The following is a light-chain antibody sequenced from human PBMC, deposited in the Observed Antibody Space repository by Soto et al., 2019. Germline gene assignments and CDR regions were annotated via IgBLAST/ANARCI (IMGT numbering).Light chain of an antibody. CDR3: HQRKSWSRT. CDR2: DSS. Sequence: EIVLTQSPATLSSSPGERATLSCRASHTVSSRMAWYQHKPGQAPRLLIYDSSNRATGIPARFSGSGSGTDFTLTSSSLAPEDFAVYYCHQRKSWSRTFGQGAKVDIK. CDR1: HTVSSR. V-gene: IGKV3-11*01. J-gene: IGKJ1*01.